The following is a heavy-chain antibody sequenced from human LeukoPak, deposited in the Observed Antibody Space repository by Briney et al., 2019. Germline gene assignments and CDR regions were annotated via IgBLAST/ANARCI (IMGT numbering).Heavy chain of an antibody. CDR1: HYTLTNYN. V-gene: IGHV1-18*01. J-gene: IGHJ4*02. Sequence: ASVKVSCEASHYTLTNYNISWVRQAPGQGLEWMGWISAYNGNTNYAQKLQGRVTMTTDTSTSTAYMELRSLRSDDTAVYYCARDGIEYSSSFDYWGQGTLVTVSS. CDR2: ISAYNGNT. D-gene: IGHD6-6*01. CDR3: ARDGIEYSSSFDY.